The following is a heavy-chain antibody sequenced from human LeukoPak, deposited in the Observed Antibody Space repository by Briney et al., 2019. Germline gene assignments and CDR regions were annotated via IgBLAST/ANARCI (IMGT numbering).Heavy chain of an antibody. CDR2: ISSSSSYI. D-gene: IGHD2-2*01. V-gene: IGHV3-21*01. J-gene: IGHJ4*02. CDR3: ARGAYQLLGHFDY. CDR1: GFTFSSYS. Sequence: GGSLRLSCAASGFTFSSYSMNWVRQAPGKGLEWVSSISSSSSYIYYADSVKGRFTISRDNAKNSLYLQMNSLRAEDTAVYYCARGAYQLLGHFDYWGQGTLVTVSS.